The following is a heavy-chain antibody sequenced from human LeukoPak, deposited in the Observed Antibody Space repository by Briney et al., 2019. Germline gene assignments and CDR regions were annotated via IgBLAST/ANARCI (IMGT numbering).Heavy chain of an antibody. CDR3: ASDSSGWIYYFDY. CDR2: ISGSGGST. V-gene: IGHV3-23*01. J-gene: IGHJ4*02. Sequence: GGSLRLSCAASGFTFSSYAVSWVRQAPGKGLEWVSAISGSGGSTYYADSVKGRFTISRDNSKNTLYLQMNSLRAEDTAVYYCASDSSGWIYYFDYWGQGTLVTVSS. CDR1: GFTFSSYA. D-gene: IGHD6-19*01.